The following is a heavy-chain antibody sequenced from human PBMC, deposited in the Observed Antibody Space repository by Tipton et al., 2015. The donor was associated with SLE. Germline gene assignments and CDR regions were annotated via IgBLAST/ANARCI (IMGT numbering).Heavy chain of an antibody. CDR3: ARDEYYYDGTGYHLLGQFDY. J-gene: IGHJ4*02. CDR2: VYYTGST. Sequence: TLSLTCSVSGGSISSYYWSWFRQPPGKGLEWIGNVYYTGSTFYNPSLKSRVTLSVDTSKNQFSLKLSSVTAADTAVYFCARDEYYYDGTGYHLLGQFDYWGQGTLVTVSS. D-gene: IGHD3-22*01. CDR1: GGSISSYY. V-gene: IGHV4-59*12.